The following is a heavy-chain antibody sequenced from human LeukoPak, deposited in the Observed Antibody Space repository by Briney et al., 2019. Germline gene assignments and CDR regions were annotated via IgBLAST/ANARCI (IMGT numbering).Heavy chain of an antibody. V-gene: IGHV4-59*01. Sequence: SETLSVTCTVSGGSISSYYWSWIRQPPGKGLEWIGYIYYSGSTNYNPSLKSRVTISVDTSKNQFSLKLSSVTAADTAVYYCARGQGDYDAFDIWGQGTMVTVSS. CDR1: GGSISSYY. D-gene: IGHD4-17*01. J-gene: IGHJ3*02. CDR2: IYYSGST. CDR3: ARGQGDYDAFDI.